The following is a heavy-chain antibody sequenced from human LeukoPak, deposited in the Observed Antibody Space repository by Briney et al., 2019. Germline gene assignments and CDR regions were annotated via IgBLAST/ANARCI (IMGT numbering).Heavy chain of an antibody. V-gene: IGHV3-48*03. J-gene: IGHJ4*02. Sequence: PGGSLRLSCAASGFTFSSYEMNWVRQAPGKGLEWVSYISSSGSTIYYADSVKGRFTISRDNAKNSLYLQMNSLRAEDTAVYYCAKDSNYYDSSGYFDYWGQGTLVTVSS. CDR3: AKDSNYYDSSGYFDY. CDR2: ISSSGSTI. CDR1: GFTFSSYE. D-gene: IGHD3-22*01.